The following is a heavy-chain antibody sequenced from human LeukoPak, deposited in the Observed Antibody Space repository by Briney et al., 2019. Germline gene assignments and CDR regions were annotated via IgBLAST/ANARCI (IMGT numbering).Heavy chain of an antibody. Sequence: SETRSLTCTVAGGAISSYYWSWIRQHQAKGLEWIGYIYYSGSTNYNPSLKSRVTISVDTSKNQFSLKLSSVTAADTAVYYCATQAVAGDYFDYWGQGTLVTVSS. V-gene: IGHV4-59*01. CDR3: ATQAVAGDYFDY. J-gene: IGHJ4*02. D-gene: IGHD6-19*01. CDR2: IYYSGST. CDR1: GGAISSYY.